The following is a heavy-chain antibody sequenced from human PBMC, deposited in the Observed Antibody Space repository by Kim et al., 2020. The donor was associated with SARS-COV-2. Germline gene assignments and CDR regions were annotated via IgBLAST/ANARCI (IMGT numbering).Heavy chain of an antibody. V-gene: IGHV4-39*02. CDR1: GGSIMNSAYY. CDR3: ARASRTPMVNLDS. Sequence: SETLSLTCTVSGGSIMNSAYYWGWIRQPPGKGLEWIGSIYYGGNTYYGPSLKSRLTLSVDTSKNQLSLNLTSVTAADTAVYYCARASRTPMVNLDSWGQGTLVTVSS. D-gene: IGHD5-18*01. J-gene: IGHJ4*02. CDR2: IYYGGNT.